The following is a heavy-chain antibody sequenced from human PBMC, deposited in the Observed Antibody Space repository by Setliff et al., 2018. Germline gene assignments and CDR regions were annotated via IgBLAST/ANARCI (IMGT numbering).Heavy chain of an antibody. CDR1: GGIIYDHW. CDR2: IYSDGSA. V-gene: IGHV4-4*07. CDR3: RLAHCNTTSCEEALDF. J-gene: IGHJ4*02. D-gene: IGHD2-2*01. Sequence: PSETLSLTCSVSGGIIYDHWWTWIRQPAGAGLEWIGRIYSDGSANYNPSLKSRVTMSVDTSKNQFSLNLNSVTAADTAVYYFRLAHCNTTSCEEALDFWSQGTLVTVSS.